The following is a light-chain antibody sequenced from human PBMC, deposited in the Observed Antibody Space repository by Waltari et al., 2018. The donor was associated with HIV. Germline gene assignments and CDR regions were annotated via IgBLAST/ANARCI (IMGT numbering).Light chain of an antibody. CDR1: QSISTW. Sequence: GDRVTITCRTSQSISTWLSWYQQKPGTAPTLLIFASSTLHSGIPGRFSGSGSGTNFTLSISNIQPDDFAIYHCQQAHSLPWTFGQGTKVE. CDR2: ASS. J-gene: IGKJ1*01. CDR3: QQAHSLPWT. V-gene: IGKV1-12*01.